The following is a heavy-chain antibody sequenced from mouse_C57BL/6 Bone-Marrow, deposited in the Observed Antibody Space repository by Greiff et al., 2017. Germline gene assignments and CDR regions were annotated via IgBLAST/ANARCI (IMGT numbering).Heavy chain of an antibody. CDR1: GYTFTSYW. CDR3: ARYPPPFFDY. CDR2: IDPSDSYT. J-gene: IGHJ2*01. Sequence: VQLQQSGAELVRPGTSVKLSCKASGYTFTSYWMHWVKQRPGQGLEWIGVIDPSDSYTNYNQKFKGKATLTVDTSSSTAYMQLSSLTSEDSAVYYCARYPPPFFDYWGQGTTLTVSS. V-gene: IGHV1-59*01.